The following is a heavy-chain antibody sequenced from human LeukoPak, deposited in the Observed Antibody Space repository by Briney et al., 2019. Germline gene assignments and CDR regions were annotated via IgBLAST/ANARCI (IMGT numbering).Heavy chain of an antibody. V-gene: IGHV1-2*02. Sequence: ASVKVSCKASRYTFTGYYMHWVRQAPGQGLEWLGWINPNSGYTNYAQKFQRRVTLTRDTSISTAYMELSRLRSDDTAVYYCARDSHYYGSGSYYRRDWFDPWGQGTLVTVSS. CDR3: ARDSHYYGSGSYYRRDWFDP. J-gene: IGHJ5*02. D-gene: IGHD3-10*01. CDR2: INPNSGYT. CDR1: RYTFTGYY.